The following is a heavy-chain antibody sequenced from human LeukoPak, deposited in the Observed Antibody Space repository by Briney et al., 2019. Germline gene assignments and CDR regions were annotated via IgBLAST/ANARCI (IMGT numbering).Heavy chain of an antibody. D-gene: IGHD1-26*01. V-gene: IGHV4-39*01. J-gene: IGHJ4*02. CDR3: ARQGAVGATAFDF. CDR2: IYYSGSS. Sequence: SETLSLTCSVSGDSISGISYYWGWIRQPTGKGLEWIGKIYYSGSSYNNPSLESRVVISLDTSRNQFSLKLTSVTGTDTAVYYCARQGAVGATAFDFWGQGILVTVSS. CDR1: GDSISGISYY.